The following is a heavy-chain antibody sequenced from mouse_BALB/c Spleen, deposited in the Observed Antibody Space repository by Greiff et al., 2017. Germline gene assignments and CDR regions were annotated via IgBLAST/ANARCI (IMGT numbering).Heavy chain of an antibody. CDR2: IWAGGST. CDR3: ARGGRVTTGHAMDY. D-gene: IGHD2-2*01. CDR1: GFSLTSYG. J-gene: IGHJ4*01. Sequence: QVQLKESGPGLVAPSQSLSITCTVSGFSLTSYGVHWVRQPPGKGLEWLGAIWAGGSTNYNSALMSRLSISKDNSKSQVFLKMNSLQTDDTAMYYCARGGRVTTGHAMDYRGQGTSVTVSS. V-gene: IGHV2-9*02.